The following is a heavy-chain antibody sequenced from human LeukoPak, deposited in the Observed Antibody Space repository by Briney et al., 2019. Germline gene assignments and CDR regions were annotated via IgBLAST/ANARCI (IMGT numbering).Heavy chain of an antibody. J-gene: IGHJ6*02. D-gene: IGHD1-26*01. Sequence: GESLKISCKASGYNFNNQWMARVRQMPGKGLEWMGFIYPGDSETKYSPSFQGLVTISVDRSISTSYVQWSSLKASDSAIYFCARPWFSDYGMDVWGQGTTVTVSS. CDR3: ARPWFSDYGMDV. CDR2: IYPGDSET. V-gene: IGHV5-51*01. CDR1: GYNFNNQW.